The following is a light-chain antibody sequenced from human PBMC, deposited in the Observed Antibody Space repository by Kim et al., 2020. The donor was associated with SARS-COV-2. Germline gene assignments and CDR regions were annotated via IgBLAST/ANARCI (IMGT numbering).Light chain of an antibody. CDR2: KDT. V-gene: IGLV3-25*03. Sequence: SYELTQAPSVSVSPGQTATITCSGDALPKQYAYWYQQKPGQAPVLLITKDTERSSGTPERFSGSTSGTTVTLTISGVQAEDEADYYCKSADSSGTYRVFGGGTKLTVL. CDR1: ALPKQY. J-gene: IGLJ3*02. CDR3: KSADSSGTYRV.